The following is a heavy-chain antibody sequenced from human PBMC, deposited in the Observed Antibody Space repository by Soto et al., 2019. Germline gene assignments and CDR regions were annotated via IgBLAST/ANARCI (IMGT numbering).Heavy chain of an antibody. J-gene: IGHJ5*02. D-gene: IGHD1-26*01. Sequence: EVQLLESGGGLVQPGGSLRLSCAASGFTFSNYAMSWVRQAPGTGLEWVSCISGPGGGTYYAESVKGRFTISRDNSKNTLFLQMHSLRAEDTAVYYCAIDRGRRWELHTAYNWFDPWGQGTLVTVAS. CDR1: GFTFSNYA. CDR2: ISGPGGGT. CDR3: AIDRGRRWELHTAYNWFDP. V-gene: IGHV3-23*01.